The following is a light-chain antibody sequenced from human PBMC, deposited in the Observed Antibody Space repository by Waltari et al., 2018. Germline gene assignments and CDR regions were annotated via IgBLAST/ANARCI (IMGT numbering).Light chain of an antibody. J-gene: IGKJ2*01. CDR2: LGS. CDR1: QCLLHSNGYNY. Sequence: DIVMTQSPLSLPVTPGEPASISCRSSQCLLHSNGYNYLDWYLKKPAQSPQLLIYLGSTPASGVLDRFSGSGSGTDYTTKISRVEAEDVGVYYCMQALQTPRYTFGQGTKLEIK. CDR3: MQALQTPRYT. V-gene: IGKV2-28*01.